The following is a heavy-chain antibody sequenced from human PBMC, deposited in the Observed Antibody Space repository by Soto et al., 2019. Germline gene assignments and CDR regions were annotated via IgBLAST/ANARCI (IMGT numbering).Heavy chain of an antibody. V-gene: IGHV4-39*01. CDR1: GGSISSSSYY. D-gene: IGHD3-22*01. Sequence: QLQLQESGPGLVKPSETLSLTCTVSGGSISSSSYYWGWIRQPPGKGLEWIGSIYYSGSTYYNPSLKSRVTISVDTSKNQFSLKLSSVTAADTAVYYCARSLDYYDSSGYLAGYYFDYWGQGTLVTVSS. CDR2: IYYSGST. J-gene: IGHJ4*02. CDR3: ARSLDYYDSSGYLAGYYFDY.